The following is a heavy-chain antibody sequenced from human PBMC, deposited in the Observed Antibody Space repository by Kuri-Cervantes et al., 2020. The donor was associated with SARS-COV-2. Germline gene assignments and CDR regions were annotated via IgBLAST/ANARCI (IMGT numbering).Heavy chain of an antibody. CDR2: ISYDGSNK. J-gene: IGHJ4*02. CDR3: TRTTISMIEDQYFDF. D-gene: IGHD3-22*01. Sequence: GGSLRLSCAASGFTFSSYAMHWVRQAPGKGLEWVAVISYDGSNKYYADSVKGRFTISRDDWKGLVFLQMDSQKTDDTAVYYCTRTTISMIEDQYFDFWGQGALVTVSS. CDR1: GFTFSSYA. V-gene: IGHV3-30-3*01.